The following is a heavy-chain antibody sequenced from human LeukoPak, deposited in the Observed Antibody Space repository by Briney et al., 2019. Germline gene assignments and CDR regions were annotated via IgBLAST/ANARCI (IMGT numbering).Heavy chain of an antibody. V-gene: IGHV3-9*01. J-gene: IGHJ4*02. CDR3: ARLHYYDSSGILERNDY. D-gene: IGHD3-22*01. CDR2: ISWNSGSI. CDR1: GFTFDDYA. Sequence: PGRSLRLSCAASGFTFDDYAMHWVRQAPGKGLEWVSGISWNSGSIGYADSVKGRFTISRDNAKNSLYLQMNSLRAEDTAVYYCARLHYYDSSGILERNDYWGQGTLVTVSS.